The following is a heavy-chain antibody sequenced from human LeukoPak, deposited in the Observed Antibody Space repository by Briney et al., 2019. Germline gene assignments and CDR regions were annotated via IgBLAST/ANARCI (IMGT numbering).Heavy chain of an antibody. CDR1: GFTFSSYG. CDR2: ISYDGSNK. Sequence: PGRSLRLSCAASGFTFSSYGMLWVRQAPGKGLEWVAVISYDGSNKYYADSVKGRFTISRDNSKNTLYLQMNSLRAEDTAVYYCSRDSYGYRPDSGFGVWGQGTTVIVSS. CDR3: SRDSYGYRPDSGFGV. J-gene: IGHJ6*02. D-gene: IGHD5-24*01. V-gene: IGHV3-30*03.